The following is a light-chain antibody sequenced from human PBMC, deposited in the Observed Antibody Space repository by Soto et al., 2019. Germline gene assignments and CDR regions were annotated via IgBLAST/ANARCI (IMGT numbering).Light chain of an antibody. CDR3: NYYTSSSTYV. CDR1: SSDVGGYNY. CDR2: DVA. J-gene: IGLJ1*01. Sequence: QSVLTQPASVSRSPGQSITISCTGTSSDVGGYNYVSWYQHHPGKAPKLMIYDVANRPSGASNRFSGSKSGNTASLTISGLQAEDEADYYCNYYTSSSTYVFGTGTKVTV. V-gene: IGLV2-14*03.